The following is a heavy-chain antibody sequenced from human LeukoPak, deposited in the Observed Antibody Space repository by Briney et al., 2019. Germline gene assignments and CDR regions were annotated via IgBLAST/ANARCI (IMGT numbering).Heavy chain of an antibody. D-gene: IGHD5-24*01. J-gene: IGHJ6*03. CDR3: ARGETMDV. V-gene: IGHV3-7*01. CDR2: INEDGSEK. Sequence: GGSLRLSCVALEFSFETYWMSWVRQAPGKGPEWVVNINEDGSEKHYVGSVRGRFTISRDNADNSLHLQMNSLRPEDMAVYYCARGETMDVWGKGTTVTVSS. CDR1: EFSFETYW.